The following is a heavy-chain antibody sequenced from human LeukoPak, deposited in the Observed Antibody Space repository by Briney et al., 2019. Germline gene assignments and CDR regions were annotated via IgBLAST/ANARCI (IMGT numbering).Heavy chain of an antibody. CDR2: ISSGAEVT. CDR1: GFTFSIYA. V-gene: IGHV3-23*01. CDR3: ATNSGSYYAFDI. Sequence: GGSLRLSCAASGFTFSIYAMIWVRQVPGKGLEWVSSISSGAEVTYYADSVKGRFTISRDNSKSKLFMQMNSLRAEDTAVYYCATNSGSYYAFDIWGQGTMVTVSS. D-gene: IGHD1-26*01. J-gene: IGHJ3*02.